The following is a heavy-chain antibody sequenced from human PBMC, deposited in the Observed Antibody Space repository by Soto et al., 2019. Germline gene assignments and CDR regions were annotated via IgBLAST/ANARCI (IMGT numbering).Heavy chain of an antibody. CDR1: GFSLSTSGVG. Sequence: QITLKESGPTLVKPTQTLTLTCTFSGFSLSTSGVGVGWIRQPPGKALEWLALIYWDDDKRYSPSLKSRLTSPKATSKNQLVLTMPNMDPVDTATYHCAHTDCISTSCSHPNHWFDPWGQGTLVTVSS. CDR2: IYWDDDK. CDR3: AHTDCISTSCSHPNHWFDP. J-gene: IGHJ5*02. V-gene: IGHV2-5*02. D-gene: IGHD2-2*01.